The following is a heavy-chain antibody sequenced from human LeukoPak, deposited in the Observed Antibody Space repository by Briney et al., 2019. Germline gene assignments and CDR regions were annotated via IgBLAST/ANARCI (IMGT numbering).Heavy chain of an antibody. V-gene: IGHV1-46*03. J-gene: IGHJ5*02. D-gene: IGHD3-22*01. CDR3: ARVVREPSRYYYEPYGWFDP. CDR1: GYTFTSYY. Sequence: ASVKVSCKASGYTFTSYYMHWVRQAPGQGLEWMGIINPSGGSTSYAQKFQGRVTMTRDTSTSTVYMELSSLRSEDTAVYYCARVVREPSRYYYEPYGWFDPWGQGTLVTVSS. CDR2: INPSGGST.